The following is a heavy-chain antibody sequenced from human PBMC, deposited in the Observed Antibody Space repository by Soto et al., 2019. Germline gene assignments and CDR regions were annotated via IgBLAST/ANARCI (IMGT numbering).Heavy chain of an antibody. CDR3: ASSSGYYPSYFDY. J-gene: IGHJ4*02. D-gene: IGHD3-22*01. V-gene: IGHV3-7*01. Sequence: LRLSCAASGFTFSSYWMSWVRQAPGKGLEWVANIKQDGSEKYYVDSVKGRFTISRDNAKNSLYLQMNSLRAEDTAVYYCASSSGYYPSYFDYWGQGTLVTVSS. CDR2: IKQDGSEK. CDR1: GFTFSSYW.